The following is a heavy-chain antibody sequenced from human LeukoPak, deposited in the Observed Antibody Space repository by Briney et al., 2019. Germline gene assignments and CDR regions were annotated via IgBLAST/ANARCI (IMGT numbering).Heavy chain of an antibody. D-gene: IGHD6-25*01. CDR3: AREEPLSGFDY. J-gene: IGHJ4*02. CDR1: GITFSNSW. Sequence: GGSLRLSCTTSGITFSNSWMSWVRQAPGKGLEWVATIRPDGSEGYYADSVRGRFTISRDNAKNSLYLQMNSLRAEDTAVYYCAREEPLSGFDYWGQGTLVTVSS. CDR2: IRPDGSEG. V-gene: IGHV3-7*01.